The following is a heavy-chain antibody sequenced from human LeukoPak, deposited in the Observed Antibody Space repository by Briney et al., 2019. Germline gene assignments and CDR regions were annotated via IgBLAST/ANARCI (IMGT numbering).Heavy chain of an antibody. J-gene: IGHJ5*02. CDR1: GFTFSSYS. CDR2: ISSSSSYI. Sequence: GGSLRLSCAASGFTFSSYSMNWVRQAPGKGLEWVSSISSSSSYIYYADSVKGRFTISRDNAKNSLYLQMNSLRAEDTAVYYCAKVSGYYDSSGSPPPGDPWGQGTLVTVSS. D-gene: IGHD3-22*01. V-gene: IGHV3-21*04. CDR3: AKVSGYYDSSGSPPPGDP.